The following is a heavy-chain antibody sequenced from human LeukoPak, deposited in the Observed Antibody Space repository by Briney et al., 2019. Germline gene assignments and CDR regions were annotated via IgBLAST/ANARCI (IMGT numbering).Heavy chain of an antibody. CDR2: ISAYNGNT. Sequence: GASVKVSCEASGYTFTSYGISWVRQAPGQGLEWMGWISAYNGNTNYAQKLRGRVTMTTDTSTSTAYMELRSLRSDDTAVYYCARVLYCSSTSCYSFDYWGQGTLVTVSS. CDR3: ARVLYCSSTSCYSFDY. D-gene: IGHD2-2*02. V-gene: IGHV1-18*01. CDR1: GYTFTSYG. J-gene: IGHJ4*02.